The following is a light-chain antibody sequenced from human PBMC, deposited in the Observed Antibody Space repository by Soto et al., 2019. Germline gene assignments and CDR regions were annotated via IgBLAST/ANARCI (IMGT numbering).Light chain of an antibody. Sequence: EVVLTQSPATLSLSPGERATLSCWASQSVSSYLAWYQQKLGQAPRLLIYDASNRATGIPARFSGSGSGTDFTLTISSLEPEDFAVYYCQQRSDWPYFGQGTKLEIK. CDR3: QQRSDWPY. CDR1: QSVSSY. J-gene: IGKJ2*01. CDR2: DAS. V-gene: IGKV3-11*01.